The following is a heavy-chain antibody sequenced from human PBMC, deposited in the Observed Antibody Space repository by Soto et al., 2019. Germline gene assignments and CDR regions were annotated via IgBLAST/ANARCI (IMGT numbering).Heavy chain of an antibody. CDR2: ISSSGTTV. CDR1: GFTFSDYA. J-gene: IGHJ4*02. Sequence: GGSLRLSCAASGFTFSDYAMNWVRQAPGKGLEWVSYISSSGTTVYYADSVKGRFTISRDNAKNSLSLQMYSLRDDDTAVYYCARDAFNYDSTGYHSDYWGQGTLVTVSS. V-gene: IGHV3-48*02. D-gene: IGHD3-22*01. CDR3: ARDAFNYDSTGYHSDY.